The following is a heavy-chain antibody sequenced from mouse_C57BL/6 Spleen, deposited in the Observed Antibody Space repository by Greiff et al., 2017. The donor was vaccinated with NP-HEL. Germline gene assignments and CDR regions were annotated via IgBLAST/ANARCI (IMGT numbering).Heavy chain of an antibody. CDR1: GHGLVCSG. CDR2: IYPGGGAT. J-gene: IGHJ3*01. Sequence: VQLQQSLPELVKPGGAVKVDCKAAGHGLVCSGGKLVGGVSGKCLDVIGRIYPGGGATNYNGKFKGKATLTADKSSSTAYMQLSSLTSEDSAVYFGLWFYYCGSRPWFAYWGQGTLVTVSA. D-gene: IGHD1-1*01. V-gene: IGHV1-82*01. CDR3: LWFYYCGSRPWFAY.